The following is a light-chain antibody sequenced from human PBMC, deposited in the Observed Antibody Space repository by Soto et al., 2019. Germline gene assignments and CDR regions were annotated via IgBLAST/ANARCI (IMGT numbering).Light chain of an antibody. CDR3: QQYGSSPFT. CDR2: KTS. V-gene: IGKV1-33*01. J-gene: IGKJ3*01. Sequence: DIQMTQSPSSLSASVEDRVTITCQASQDISNYLNWYQQKPGKAPKLLIHKTSNLESGVPSRFSGSGSGTNFTLTISSLEPEDFAVFYCQQYGSSPFTFGPGTKVDIK. CDR1: QDISNY.